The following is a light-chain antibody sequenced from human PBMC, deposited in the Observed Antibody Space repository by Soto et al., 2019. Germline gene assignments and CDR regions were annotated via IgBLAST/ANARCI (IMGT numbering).Light chain of an antibody. J-gene: IGKJ1*01. CDR3: QQYVDSWT. V-gene: IGKV3-20*01. Sequence: EIVLTQSPATLSVSPGERATLSCRASQSVSSNLAWYQQKPGQAPRLLIYGASSRATGIPDRFSGSGSGTDFTLTISRLEPEDFAVYYCQQYVDSWTFGQGTKVDIK. CDR2: GAS. CDR1: QSVSSN.